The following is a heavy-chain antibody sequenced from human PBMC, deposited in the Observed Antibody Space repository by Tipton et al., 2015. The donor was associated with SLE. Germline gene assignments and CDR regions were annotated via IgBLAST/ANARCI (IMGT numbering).Heavy chain of an antibody. Sequence: TLSLTCTVSGASISSGGYYWSWIRQHPGKGLEWIGYIYYSGSTYYNPSLKRRVTISVDTSKNQFSLKLSSVTAADTAVYYCAIEFQVGATDAFVIWGQGTMVTDSS. CDR1: GASISSGGYY. CDR2: IYYSGST. V-gene: IGHV4-31*03. CDR3: AIEFQVGATDAFVI. D-gene: IGHD1-26*01. J-gene: IGHJ3*02.